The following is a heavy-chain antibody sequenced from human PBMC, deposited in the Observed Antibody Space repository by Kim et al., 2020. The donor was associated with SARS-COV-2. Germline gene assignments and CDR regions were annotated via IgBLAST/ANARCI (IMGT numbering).Heavy chain of an antibody. CDR2: ISSSSSYI. V-gene: IGHV3-21*01. D-gene: IGHD3-9*01. CDR3: ARDGHYDILTGYWGD. CDR1: GFTFSSYS. Sequence: GGSLRLSCAASGFTFSSYSMNWVRQAPGKGLEWVSSISSSSSYIYYADSVKGRFTISRDNAKNSLYLRMNSLRAEDTAVYYCARDGHYDILTGYWGDWGQGTLVTVSS. J-gene: IGHJ4*02.